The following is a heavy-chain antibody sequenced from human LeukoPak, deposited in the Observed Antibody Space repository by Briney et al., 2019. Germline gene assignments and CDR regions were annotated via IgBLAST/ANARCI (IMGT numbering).Heavy chain of an antibody. D-gene: IGHD1-26*01. Sequence: GGSLRLSCAASGFTFSNYWMTWVRQAPGKGPEWVSAISGSGGDTYYADSVKGRFTISRDNSKNTLYLQMNSLRAEDTAVYYCAKKGATTGDFDYWGQGTLVTVSS. CDR2: ISGSGGDT. J-gene: IGHJ4*02. V-gene: IGHV3-23*01. CDR3: AKKGATTGDFDY. CDR1: GFTFSNYW.